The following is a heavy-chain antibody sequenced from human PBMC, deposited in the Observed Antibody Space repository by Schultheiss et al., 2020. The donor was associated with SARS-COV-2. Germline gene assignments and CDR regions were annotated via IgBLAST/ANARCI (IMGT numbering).Heavy chain of an antibody. CDR3: ARGVAVAGSPYDAFDI. D-gene: IGHD6-19*01. CDR1: GFTFSSYS. V-gene: IGHV3-30*03. Sequence: GESLKISCAASGFTFSSYSMNWVRQAPGKGLEWVAVISYDGSNKYYADSVKGRFTISRDNSKNTLYLQMNSLRAEDTAVYYCARGVAVAGSPYDAFDIWGQGTMVTVSS. J-gene: IGHJ3*02. CDR2: ISYDGSNK.